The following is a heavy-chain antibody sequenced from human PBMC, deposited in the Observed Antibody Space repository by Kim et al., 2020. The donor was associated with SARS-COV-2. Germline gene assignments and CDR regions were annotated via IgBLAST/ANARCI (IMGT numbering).Heavy chain of an antibody. CDR1: GYTFTGYY. D-gene: IGHD2-8*01. CDR3: AIPWGTRTDCTNGVCYGYYYGMDV. CDR2: INPNSGGT. Sequence: ASVKVSCKASGYTFTGYYMHWVRQAPGQGLEWMGRINPNSGGTNYAQKFQGRVTMTRDTSISTAYMELSRLRSDDTAVYYCAIPWGTRTDCTNGVCYGYYYGMDVWGQGTTVTVSS. V-gene: IGHV1-2*06. J-gene: IGHJ6*02.